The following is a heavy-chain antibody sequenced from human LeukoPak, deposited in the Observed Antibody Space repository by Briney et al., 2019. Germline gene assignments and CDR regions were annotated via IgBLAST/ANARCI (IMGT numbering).Heavy chain of an antibody. CDR1: GHTFTSYG. CDR2: ISAYNGNT. Sequence: ASVKVSCKASGHTFTSYGISWVRQAPGQGLEWMGWISAYNGNTNYAQKLQGRVTMTTDTSTSTAYMELRSLRSDDTAVYYCALGSSYRDAFDIWGQGTMVTVSS. V-gene: IGHV1-18*01. D-gene: IGHD3-16*02. J-gene: IGHJ3*02. CDR3: ALGSSYRDAFDI.